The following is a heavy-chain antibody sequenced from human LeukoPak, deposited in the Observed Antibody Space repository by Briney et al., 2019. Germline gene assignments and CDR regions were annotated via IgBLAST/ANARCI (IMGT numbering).Heavy chain of an antibody. CDR1: GFTFSNYL. Sequence: GGSLRLSCVASGFTFSNYLMNWVRQPRGKGLEWVSGISHSGSSIYYADSVKGRFTISRDNSKNTLYLQMDRLRVEDTAVYYCEMALDYWGQGTLVTVSS. CDR2: ISHSGSSI. V-gene: IGHV3-23*01. J-gene: IGHJ4*02. CDR3: EMALDY.